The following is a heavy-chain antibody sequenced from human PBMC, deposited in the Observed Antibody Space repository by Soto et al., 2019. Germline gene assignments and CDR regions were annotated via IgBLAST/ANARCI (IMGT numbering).Heavy chain of an antibody. CDR3: AKGDCSGGSCYPGSY. CDR1: GFRFDEYA. CDR2: ISWNSDSV. V-gene: IGHV3-9*01. D-gene: IGHD2-15*01. Sequence: GGSLRLSCGASGFRFDEYAMHWVRQAPGKGLEWVATISWNSDSVGYADSVEGRFTISRDNAKNSLFLQMNSLRREDTALYYCAKGDCSGGSCYPGSYWGQGTLVTVSS. J-gene: IGHJ4*02.